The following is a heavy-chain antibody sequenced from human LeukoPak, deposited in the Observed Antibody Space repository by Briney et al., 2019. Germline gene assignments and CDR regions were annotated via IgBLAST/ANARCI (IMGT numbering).Heavy chain of an antibody. J-gene: IGHJ4*02. CDR1: GFTFSSYW. Sequence: GGSLRLSCAASGFTFSSYWMSWVRQAPGKGLEWVANMKQDGSEKYYVDSVKGRFTISRDNAKNSLYLQMNSLRAEDTAVYYCARDDSSGYFDYWGQGTLVTVSS. CDR2: MKQDGSEK. V-gene: IGHV3-7*01. CDR3: ARDDSSGYFDY. D-gene: IGHD3-22*01.